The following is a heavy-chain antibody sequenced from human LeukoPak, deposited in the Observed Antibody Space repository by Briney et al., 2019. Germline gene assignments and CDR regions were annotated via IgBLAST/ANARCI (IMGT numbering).Heavy chain of an antibody. J-gene: IGHJ4*02. CDR1: GFTFSNAW. D-gene: IGHD3-22*01. CDR2: ISGSGGST. V-gene: IGHV3-23*01. CDR3: AKPYYYDSSGYDGGDDY. Sequence: GGSLRLSCAASGFTFSNAWMSWVRQAPGKGLEWVSAISGSGGSTYYADSVKGRFTISRDNSKNTLYLQMNSVTAYDRAVDYCAKPYYYDSSGYDGGDDYWGQGPLATVSS.